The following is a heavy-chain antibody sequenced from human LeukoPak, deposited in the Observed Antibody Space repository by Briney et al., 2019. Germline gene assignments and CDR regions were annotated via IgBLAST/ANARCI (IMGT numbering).Heavy chain of an antibody. CDR3: ARQLDIAAAYFDY. Sequence: PSETLSLTCTVSGGSISSSIYYWGWIRQPPGKGLEWIGSIFYSGSTYYNPSLKSRVTISVDTSKSQFSLRLISVTAADTAVFYCARQLDIAAAYFDYWGQGILVTVSS. V-gene: IGHV4-39*01. J-gene: IGHJ4*02. D-gene: IGHD6-13*01. CDR2: IFYSGST. CDR1: GGSISSSIYY.